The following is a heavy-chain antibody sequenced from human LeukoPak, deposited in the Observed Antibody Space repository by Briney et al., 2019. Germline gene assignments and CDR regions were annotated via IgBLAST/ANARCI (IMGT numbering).Heavy chain of an antibody. J-gene: IGHJ4*02. V-gene: IGHV3-74*01. CDR2: INSAGSST. D-gene: IGHD2-2*01. Sequence: GGSLRLSCAASGFTFSSYWMHWVRQAPGKGLVWVSRINSAGSSTSYADSVKGRFTTSRDNAKNTLSLQMNSLRADDTAVYYCAKVSGYCGSTTCYAYFHYWGQGTLVTVSS. CDR3: AKVSGYCGSTTCYAYFHY. CDR1: GFTFSSYW.